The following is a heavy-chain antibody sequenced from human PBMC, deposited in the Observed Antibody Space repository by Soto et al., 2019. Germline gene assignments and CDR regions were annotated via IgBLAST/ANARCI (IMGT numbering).Heavy chain of an antibody. CDR3: VRQQGLLPIFDF. Sequence: ASVKVSCKASGYTFTSHRITWVRQAPGQGLEWMGWISAYSGNTNYAQKFQGRVTLTVDTSTTTAYMELRSLRSDDTAVYYCVRQQGLLPIFDFWGQGALVTVSS. J-gene: IGHJ4*02. D-gene: IGHD3-22*01. CDR1: GYTFTSHR. V-gene: IGHV1-18*01. CDR2: ISAYSGNT.